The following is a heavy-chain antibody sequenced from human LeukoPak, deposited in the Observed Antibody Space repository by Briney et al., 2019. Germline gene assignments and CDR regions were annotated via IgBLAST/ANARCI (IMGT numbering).Heavy chain of an antibody. V-gene: IGHV4-39*07. D-gene: IGHD6-19*01. CDR3: AREYTLYRSGWFLDY. CDR1: GDSSSSTIYY. Sequence: PSETLSLTCTVSGDSSSSTIYYWGWIRQPPGKGLEWIGSIDYSGRTYYNPSLKSRATISLDTSNNQFSLKLTSVTAADTAVYYCAREYTLYRSGWFLDYWGQGTVVTVSS. J-gene: IGHJ4*02. CDR2: IDYSGRT.